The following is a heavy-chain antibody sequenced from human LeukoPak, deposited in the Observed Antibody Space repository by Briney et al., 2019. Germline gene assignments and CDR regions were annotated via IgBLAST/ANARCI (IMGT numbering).Heavy chain of an antibody. Sequence: GGSLRLSCAASGFYFSGYSMNWVRQAPRKGLEWVSSINTGSTYMYYADSVKGRFTISRDNAKNSLHLQMYSLRAEDTAVYFCARVEATTGRNYHYYYMDVWGKGTTVTVSS. V-gene: IGHV3-21*06. CDR1: GFYFSGYS. J-gene: IGHJ6*03. CDR2: INTGSTYM. D-gene: IGHD1-1*01. CDR3: ARVEATTGRNYHYYYMDV.